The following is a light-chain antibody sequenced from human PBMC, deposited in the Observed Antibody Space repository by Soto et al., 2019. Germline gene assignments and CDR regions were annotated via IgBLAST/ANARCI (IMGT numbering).Light chain of an antibody. CDR3: QQYGSSPYT. CDR1: QSVASSY. CDR2: GAS. V-gene: IGKV3-20*01. J-gene: IGKJ2*01. Sequence: EIVLTQSPDTLSLSPGERAALSCRASQSVASSYLAWYQQKPGHAPRLLIYGASSRGTDIPDRFSGSVSGTDFTLTISRLEREDFAVYYCQQYGSSPYTFGQGTKLEIK.